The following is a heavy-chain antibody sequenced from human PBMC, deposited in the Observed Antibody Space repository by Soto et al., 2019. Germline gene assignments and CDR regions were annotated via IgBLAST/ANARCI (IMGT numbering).Heavy chain of an antibody. CDR2: IKSKIDGGTI. J-gene: IGHJ4*02. D-gene: IGHD3-10*01. Sequence: EVQLVESGGGLVKPGGSLRLSCATSGFTFSNAWMSWVRQSPGKGLEWVGRIKSKIDGGTIDYAAPVKGRFTISTDDAKNTLYLQMNSLKSEDTAVYYCALRRGFGELRHWGQGTLVAVSS. CDR3: ALRRGFGELRH. CDR1: GFTFSNAW. V-gene: IGHV3-15*05.